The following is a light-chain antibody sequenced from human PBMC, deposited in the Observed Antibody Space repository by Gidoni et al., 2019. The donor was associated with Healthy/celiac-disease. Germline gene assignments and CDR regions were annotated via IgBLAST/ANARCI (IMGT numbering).Light chain of an antibody. CDR1: QDISNY. J-gene: IGKJ3*01. Sequence: DIQMTQSPSSLSASVGDRVTITCQASQDISNYLNWYQQKPGKAPKLLIYDASNLETGVPSRFSGSGSGTDFTFTISSLQPEDIATYYCQQYDNLPGGFXPXTKVDIK. CDR2: DAS. CDR3: QQYDNLPGG. V-gene: IGKV1-33*01.